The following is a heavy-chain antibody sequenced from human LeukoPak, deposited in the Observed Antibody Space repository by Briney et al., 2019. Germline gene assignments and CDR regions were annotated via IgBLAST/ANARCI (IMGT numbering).Heavy chain of an antibody. J-gene: IGHJ3*02. D-gene: IGHD2-2*01. Sequence: SETLSLTCTVSGGSISSYYWSWIRQPPGKGLEWIGYIYYSGSTYYNPSLKSRVTISVDTSKNQFSLELSSVTAADTAVYYCARETEYCSSTSCYGFDAFDIWGQGTMVTVSS. CDR2: IYYSGST. CDR1: GGSISSYY. V-gene: IGHV4-59*12. CDR3: ARETEYCSSTSCYGFDAFDI.